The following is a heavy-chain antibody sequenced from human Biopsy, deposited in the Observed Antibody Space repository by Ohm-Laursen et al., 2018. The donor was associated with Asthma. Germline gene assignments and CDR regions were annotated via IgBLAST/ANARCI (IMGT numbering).Heavy chain of an antibody. J-gene: IGHJ4*02. CDR3: ARDVMEWYLPAFDF. CDR2: GGSYYDGGLK. V-gene: IGHV3-30-3*01. D-gene: IGHD3-3*01. CDR1: GFTFRSYA. Sequence: SLRLSCAAFGFTFRSYAMHWVRQAPGKGLEWVAVGGSYYDGGLKYYADSVNGRFTVSRDDSKNTLYLQMNSLRPDDTAVYYCARDVMEWYLPAFDFWGQGTLVTVSS.